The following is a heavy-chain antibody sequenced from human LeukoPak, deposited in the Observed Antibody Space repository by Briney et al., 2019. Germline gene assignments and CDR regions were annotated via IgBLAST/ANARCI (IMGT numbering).Heavy chain of an antibody. CDR1: GGSISSGGYY. CDR2: IYHSGST. CDR3: ARDRIAAAGYLNY. J-gene: IGHJ4*02. D-gene: IGHD6-13*01. V-gene: IGHV4-30-2*01. Sequence: SETLSLTCTVSGGSISSGGYYWSWIRQPPGKGLEWIGYIYHSGSTYYNPSLKSRVTISVDRSKNQFSLKLSSVTAADTAVYYCARDRIAAAGYLNYWGQGTLVTVSS.